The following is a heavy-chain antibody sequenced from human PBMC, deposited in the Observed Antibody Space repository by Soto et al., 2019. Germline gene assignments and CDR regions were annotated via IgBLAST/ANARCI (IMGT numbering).Heavy chain of an antibody. CDR2: ISNSGST. Sequence: SETLSLTCTASGGSVTSDEDYWTWSRQSPGKGLEWIGYISNSGSTGYNPSLKTRLSMSVDTSKHQFSLNLSSVTAADTAVFYCGRGPTAIVVWGQGTSVTVSS. V-gene: IGHV4-30-4*01. CDR3: GRGPTAIVV. CDR1: GGSVTSDEDY. J-gene: IGHJ6*02. D-gene: IGHD3-16*02.